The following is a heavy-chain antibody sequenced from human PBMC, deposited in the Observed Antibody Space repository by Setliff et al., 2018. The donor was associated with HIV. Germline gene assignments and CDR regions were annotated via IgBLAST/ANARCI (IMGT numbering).Heavy chain of an antibody. D-gene: IGHD7-27*01. CDR3: ARDANWGIERGFDS. Sequence: GESLKISCAASGFTFSSYSFSWVRQAPGKGLEWVSFISDRNDYSFYAGSVKGRFTISRDNTKHLLYLHMHSLRTDDTAVYFCARDANWGIERGFDSWGQGTLVTVSS. CDR1: GFTFSSYS. V-gene: IGHV3-21*06. CDR2: ISDRNDYS. J-gene: IGHJ4*02.